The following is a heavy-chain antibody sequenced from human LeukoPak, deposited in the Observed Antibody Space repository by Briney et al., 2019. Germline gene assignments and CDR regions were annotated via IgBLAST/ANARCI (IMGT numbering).Heavy chain of an antibody. Sequence: SETLFLTFTVPGGSISSGSDYWSWIRQTAGKGLERIGRIHTSGSTNYNPSLKLLVTISRDPCKNEFPLKLSFVTAPETPVYYCARDDSNYVGGYYYYNMDVWGKGTTVTVSS. CDR2: IHTSGST. V-gene: IGHV4-61*02. CDR3: ARDDSNYVGGYYYYNMDV. CDR1: GGSISSGSDY. D-gene: IGHD4-11*01. J-gene: IGHJ6*03.